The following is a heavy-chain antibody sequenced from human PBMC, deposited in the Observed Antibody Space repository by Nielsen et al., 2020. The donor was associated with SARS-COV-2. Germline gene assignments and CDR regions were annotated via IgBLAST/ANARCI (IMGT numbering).Heavy chain of an antibody. D-gene: IGHD3-10*01. CDR3: ARFGGAAVRGGY. V-gene: IGHV4-34*01. Sequence: ESLKISCAVYGGSFSGYYWSWIRQPPGKGLEWIGEINHSGSTNYNPSLKSRVTISVDTSKNQFSLKLSSVTAADTAVYYCARFGGAAVRGGYWGQGTLVTVSS. CDR2: INHSGST. CDR1: GGSFSGYY. J-gene: IGHJ4*02.